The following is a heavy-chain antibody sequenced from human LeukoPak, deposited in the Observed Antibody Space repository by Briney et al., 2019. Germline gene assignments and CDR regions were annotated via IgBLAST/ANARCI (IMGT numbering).Heavy chain of an antibody. CDR2: INHSGST. V-gene: IGHV4-34*01. D-gene: IGHD5-24*01. CDR1: GGSFSGYY. J-gene: IGHJ4*02. Sequence: SETLSLTCAVYGGSFSGYYWSWIRQPPGKGLEWIGEINHSGSTNYNPSLKSRVTISVDTSKNQFSLKLSSVTAADTAVYYCARGLGLNHEEMASFDYWGQGTLVTVSS. CDR3: ARGLGLNHEEMASFDY.